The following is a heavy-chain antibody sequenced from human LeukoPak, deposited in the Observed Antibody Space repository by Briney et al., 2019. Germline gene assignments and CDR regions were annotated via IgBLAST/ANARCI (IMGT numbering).Heavy chain of an antibody. D-gene: IGHD3-22*01. CDR3: ARSVGGPIPQYYDSSGYYYHFDY. Sequence: ASVKVSCKASGYTFTSYGISWVRQAPGQGLEWMGWISAYNGNTNYAQKLQGRVTMTTDTSTSTAYMELRSLRSDDTAVYYCARSVGGPIPQYYDSSGYYYHFDYWGQGTLVTVSS. J-gene: IGHJ4*02. CDR2: ISAYNGNT. CDR1: GYTFTSYG. V-gene: IGHV1-18*01.